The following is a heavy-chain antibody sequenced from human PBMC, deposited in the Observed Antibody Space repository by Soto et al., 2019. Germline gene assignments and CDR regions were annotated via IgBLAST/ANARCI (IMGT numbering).Heavy chain of an antibody. CDR3: ARGWGYDSNDYYYAY. D-gene: IGHD3-22*01. V-gene: IGHV1-69*01. J-gene: IGHJ4*02. CDR2: IIPIFGTA. CDR1: GGTFSRHA. Sequence: QVQLVQSGAEVRKPGSSVKVSCKAPGGTFSRHAISWVRQAPGQGLEWMGGIIPIFGTANHAQKFQSRVTIIADESTSTVYMELSSLRSEDTAMYYCARGWGYDSNDYYYAYWGQGPLVIVSS.